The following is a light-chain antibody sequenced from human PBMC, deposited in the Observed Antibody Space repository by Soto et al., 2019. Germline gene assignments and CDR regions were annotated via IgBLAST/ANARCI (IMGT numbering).Light chain of an antibody. CDR3: QQYGSTPLT. V-gene: IGKV3-20*01. CDR1: QSVRSNS. J-gene: IGKJ4*01. Sequence: EIVLTQSPDTLSLSPGERATLSCRASQSVRSNSLAWYQQKPGQAPRFLINDASSRATGIPDRFSGSGSGTDFTLTISRLEPEDFAVYYCQQYGSTPLTFGGGTKVDIK. CDR2: DAS.